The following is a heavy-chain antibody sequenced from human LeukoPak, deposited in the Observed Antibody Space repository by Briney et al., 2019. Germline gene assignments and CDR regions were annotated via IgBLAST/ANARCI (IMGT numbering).Heavy chain of an antibody. J-gene: IGHJ5*02. CDR1: GGSISSGSYY. CDR3: ARVGYDSSGNHLTRYNWFDP. CDR2: IYTSGST. V-gene: IGHV4-61*02. D-gene: IGHD3-22*01. Sequence: ASQTLSLTCTVSGGSISSGSYYWSWIRQPAGKGLEWIGRIYTSGSTNYNPSLKSRVTISVDTSKNQFSLKLSSVTAADTAVYYCARVGYDSSGNHLTRYNWFDPWGQGTLVTVSS.